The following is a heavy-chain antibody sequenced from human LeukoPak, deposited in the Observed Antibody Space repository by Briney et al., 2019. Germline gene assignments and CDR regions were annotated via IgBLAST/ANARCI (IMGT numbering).Heavy chain of an antibody. Sequence: SETLSLTCTVSGGSISSYYWSWIRQPPGKGLEWIGYIYYSGSTNYGPSLKSRVTISVDTSKNQFSLKLSSVTAADTAVYYCARARAAVYYFDYWGQGTLVTVSS. CDR1: GGSISSYY. V-gene: IGHV4-59*08. CDR3: ARARAAVYYFDY. J-gene: IGHJ4*02. D-gene: IGHD6-13*01. CDR2: IYYSGST.